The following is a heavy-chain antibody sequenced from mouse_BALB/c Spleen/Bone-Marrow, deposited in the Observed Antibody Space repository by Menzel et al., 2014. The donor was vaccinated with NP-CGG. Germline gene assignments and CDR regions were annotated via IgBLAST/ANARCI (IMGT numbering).Heavy chain of an antibody. D-gene: IGHD3-1*01. CDR2: ISSGGSYT. CDR3: TRDRGDY. CDR1: GFIFSYYA. V-gene: IGHV5-9-4*01. Sequence: EVKLMESGGGLVKPGGSLKLSCAASGFIFSYYAMSWVRQSPEKRLEWVAEISSGGSYTYYPDTVTGRFTISRDNAKSILYLEMSSLRSEDTAMYYCTRDRGDYWGQGTSVTVSS. J-gene: IGHJ4*01.